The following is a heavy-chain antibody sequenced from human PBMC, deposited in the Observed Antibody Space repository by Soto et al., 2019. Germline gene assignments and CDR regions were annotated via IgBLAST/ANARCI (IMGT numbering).Heavy chain of an antibody. CDR2: IIPIFGTA. J-gene: IGHJ6*02. Sequence: QVQLVQSGAEVKKPGSSVKVSCKASGGTFSSYAISWVRQAPGQGLEWMGGIIPIFGTANYAQKFQGRVTITADESPSTXYMELSSLRSEDTAVYYCARDLISTMVRGVHGMDVWGQGTTVTVSS. CDR3: ARDLISTMVRGVHGMDV. D-gene: IGHD3-10*01. CDR1: GGTFSSYA. V-gene: IGHV1-69*12.